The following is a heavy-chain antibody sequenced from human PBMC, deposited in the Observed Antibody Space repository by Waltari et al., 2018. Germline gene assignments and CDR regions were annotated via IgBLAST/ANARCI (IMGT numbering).Heavy chain of an antibody. D-gene: IGHD3-10*01. Sequence: EVQLVESGGGLVQPGGSLRLSCAASGFTISSYKMHWARQATGKGLEGVSGNDTGGDKYAAGAVKGRFTITREDDKNSLYLQMNSLRAGDTAVYYGVRGYNGFEYWGQGTLVTVSS. J-gene: IGHJ4*02. V-gene: IGHV3-13*01. CDR1: GFTISSYK. CDR3: VRGYNGFEY. CDR2: NDTGGDK.